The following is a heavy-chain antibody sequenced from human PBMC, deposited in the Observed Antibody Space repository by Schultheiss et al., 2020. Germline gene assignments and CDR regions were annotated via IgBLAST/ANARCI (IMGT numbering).Heavy chain of an antibody. CDR2: IYSSGST. CDR1: GDSISRYY. J-gene: IGHJ4*02. D-gene: IGHD1-14*01. V-gene: IGHV4-59*01. Sequence: SETLSLTCTVSGDSISRYYWSWIRQPPGKGLEFIGWIYSSGSTEYTPSLKRRVTISVDTSRNQFSLKLDSVTATDTAVYYCARIRLGETGAFDYWGQGTLVTVSS. CDR3: ARIRLGETGAFDY.